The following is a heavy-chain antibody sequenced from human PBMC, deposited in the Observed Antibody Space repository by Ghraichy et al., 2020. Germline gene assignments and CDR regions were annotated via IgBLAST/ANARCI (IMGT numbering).Heavy chain of an antibody. CDR1: GGSISSYSDY. D-gene: IGHD1-14*01. CDR2: IYNSVST. Sequence: SETLSLTCTVSGGSISSYSDYWGWLRQPPGKGPEWIGSIYNSVSTHYNPSLKSRVTISIDTSKDQFSLRLTSVIAADTAIYYCARNKTGNLSGWFDPWGQGSLVIVSS. J-gene: IGHJ5*02. CDR3: ARNKTGNLSGWFDP. V-gene: IGHV4-39*01.